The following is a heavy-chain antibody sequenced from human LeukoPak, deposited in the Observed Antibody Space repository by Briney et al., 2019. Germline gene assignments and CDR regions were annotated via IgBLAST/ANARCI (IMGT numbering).Heavy chain of an antibody. CDR2: IYTSGST. CDR3: ARDPTNWGRAFDI. Sequence: SETLSLTCTVSGGSISSYYWSWIRQPAGKGLEWIGRIYTSGSTNYNPSLKSRVTMSVDTSKNQFSQKLSPVTAADTAVYYCARDPTNWGRAFDIWGQGTMVTVSS. CDR1: GGSISSYY. D-gene: IGHD7-27*01. V-gene: IGHV4-4*07. J-gene: IGHJ3*02.